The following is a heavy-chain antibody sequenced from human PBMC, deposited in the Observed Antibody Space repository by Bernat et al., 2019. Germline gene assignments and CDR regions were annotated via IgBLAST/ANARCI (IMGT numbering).Heavy chain of an antibody. Sequence: EVQLVESGGGLVQPGGSLRLSCAASGFTVSSNYMSWVRQAPGNGLEWVSVIYSGGSTYYADSVKGRFTISRDNSKNTLYLQMNSLRAEDTAVYYCARRYSNYGGGTDYYYGMDVWGQGTTVTVSS. J-gene: IGHJ6*02. CDR1: GFTVSSNY. D-gene: IGHD4-11*01. CDR3: ARRYSNYGGGTDYYYGMDV. CDR2: IYSGGST. V-gene: IGHV3-66*01.